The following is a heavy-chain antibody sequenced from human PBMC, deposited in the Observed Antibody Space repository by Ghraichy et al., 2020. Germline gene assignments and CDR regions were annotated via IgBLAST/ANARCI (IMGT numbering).Heavy chain of an antibody. J-gene: IGHJ6*03. CDR1: GYTFTSYG. V-gene: IGHV1-18*01. Sequence: ASVKVSCKASGYTFTSYGISWVRQAPGQGLEWMGWISAYNGNTNYAQKLQGRVTMTTDTSTSTAYMELRSLRSDDPAVYYCARSFVSYYDSLGGTYYDMDVWGKGTTVTVSS. CDR3: ARSFVSYYDSLGGTYYDMDV. D-gene: IGHD3-9*01. CDR2: ISAYNGNT.